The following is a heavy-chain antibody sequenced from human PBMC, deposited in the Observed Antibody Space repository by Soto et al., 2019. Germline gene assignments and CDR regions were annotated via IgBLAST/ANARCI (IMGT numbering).Heavy chain of an antibody. J-gene: IGHJ4*02. CDR2: MSYDGSNE. V-gene: IGHV3-30*18. Sequence: QVQLVESGGGVVQPGRSLRLSCAASGFTFSHYAMHWVRQAPGKGLEWVALMSYDGSNEYYADSVKGRFTISRDNSKNTLYLQMNSLRAEDTGVYYCAKDGSHNVDYWGQGTLVTVAS. D-gene: IGHD1-26*01. CDR3: AKDGSHNVDY. CDR1: GFTFSHYA.